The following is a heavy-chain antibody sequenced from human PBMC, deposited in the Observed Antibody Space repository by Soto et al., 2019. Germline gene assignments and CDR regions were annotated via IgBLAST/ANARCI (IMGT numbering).Heavy chain of an antibody. CDR3: AKERYYDILTGPENYYYHYGMDV. CDR2: INSGGSNT. Sequence: GGSLRLSCAASGFPFSTYWMHWVRHAPGKGPVWVSRINSGGSNTYYADSVTGRFTISRDNSKNTLYLQMSSLRAEDTAVYYCAKERYYDILTGPENYYYHYGMDVWGRGTTVTVSS. J-gene: IGHJ6*02. D-gene: IGHD3-9*01. V-gene: IGHV3-74*01. CDR1: GFPFSTYW.